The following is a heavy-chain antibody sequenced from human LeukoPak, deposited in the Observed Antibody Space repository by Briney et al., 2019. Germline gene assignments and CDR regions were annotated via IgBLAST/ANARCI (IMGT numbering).Heavy chain of an antibody. CDR2: IYTSGNT. CDR3: ARDTVTFDP. Sequence: SETLSLTCGVSGGSISGTNWWSWVRQPPGQGLEWIGRIYTSGNTNHNPSLKSRVTMSVDTSKNQFSLRLSSVTAADTAVYYCARDTVTFDPWGQGTLVTVSS. CDR1: GGSISGTNW. V-gene: IGHV4-4*02. J-gene: IGHJ5*02. D-gene: IGHD4-17*01.